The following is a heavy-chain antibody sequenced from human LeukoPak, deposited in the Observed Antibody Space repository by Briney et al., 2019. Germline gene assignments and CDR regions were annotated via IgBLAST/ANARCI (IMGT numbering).Heavy chain of an antibody. D-gene: IGHD3-22*01. CDR3: ATLGDYYDSSGAFDY. CDR2: IIPILGIA. Sequence: ASVKVSCKASGGTFSSYAISWVRQAPGQGLEWMGRIIPILGIANYVQKFQGRVTITADKSTSTAYMELSSLRSEDTAVYYCATLGDYYDSSGAFDYWGQGTLVTVSS. V-gene: IGHV1-69*04. J-gene: IGHJ4*02. CDR1: GGTFSSYA.